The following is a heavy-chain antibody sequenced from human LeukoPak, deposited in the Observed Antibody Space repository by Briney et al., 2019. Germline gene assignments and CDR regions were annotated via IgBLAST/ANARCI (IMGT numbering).Heavy chain of an antibody. CDR3: ARARSGDFDY. Sequence: PGGSLRLSCVASGLTFSDYWMHWGRQAPGKGLVWVSRINSDESSTSYADSVKGRFTISRDNAKNTLYLQMNSLRADDTAVYYCARARSGDFDYWGQGTLVTVSS. J-gene: IGHJ4*02. CDR1: GLTFSDYW. CDR2: INSDESST. V-gene: IGHV3-74*01. D-gene: IGHD3-16*01.